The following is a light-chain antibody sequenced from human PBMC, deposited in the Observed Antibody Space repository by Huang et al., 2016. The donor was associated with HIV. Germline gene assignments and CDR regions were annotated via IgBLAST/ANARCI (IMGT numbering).Light chain of an antibody. CDR2: AAS. Sequence: DIQLTQSPSAMSASVGDRVSITCRASQDISNYLAWFQQKPGGAPKRLIYAASSLQSGVPSRFRGSRSGTKFTLTISSLQPEDFATYYCLQHHGYPRTFGQGTNV. CDR3: LQHHGYPRT. V-gene: IGKV1-17*03. J-gene: IGKJ1*01. CDR1: QDISNY.